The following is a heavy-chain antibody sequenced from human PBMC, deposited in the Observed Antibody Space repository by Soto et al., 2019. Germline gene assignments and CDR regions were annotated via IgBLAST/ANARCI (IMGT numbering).Heavy chain of an antibody. CDR2: INHSGST. D-gene: IGHD5-18*01. CDR1: GGSFSGYY. Sequence: QVQLQQWGAGLLKPSETLSLTCAVYGGSFSGYYWSWIRQPPGKGLEWIGEINHSGSTNYNPSLKSRVTISVDTSKNQFSLKLSSVTAADTAVYYCARGRGPGYVLDYWGQGTLVTVSS. CDR3: ARGRGPGYVLDY. J-gene: IGHJ4*02. V-gene: IGHV4-34*01.